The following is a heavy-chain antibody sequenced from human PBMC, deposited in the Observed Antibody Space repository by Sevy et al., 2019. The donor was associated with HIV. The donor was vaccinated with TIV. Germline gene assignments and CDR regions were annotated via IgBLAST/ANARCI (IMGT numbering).Heavy chain of an antibody. Sequence: SETLSLTCAVYGVSFKDYYWSWIRQPPGKGLEWIGDIDHSGIPTYNPSLQSRAIIFGSTTTNQLSLMLTSMPAADTAVYYCGRSVIRGPNSNSHYVDVWGTGTTVTVSS. CDR3: GRSVIRGPNSNSHYVDV. J-gene: IGHJ6*03. CDR2: IDHSGIP. V-gene: IGHV4-34*01. D-gene: IGHD3-10*01. CDR1: GVSFKDYY.